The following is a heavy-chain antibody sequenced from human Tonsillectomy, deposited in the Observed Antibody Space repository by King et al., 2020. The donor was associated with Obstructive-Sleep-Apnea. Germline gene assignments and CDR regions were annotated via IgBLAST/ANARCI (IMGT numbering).Heavy chain of an antibody. V-gene: IGHV4-59*01. CDR3: ARGINSWYLVDY. J-gene: IGHJ4*02. CDR2: IYYSGST. CDR1: GGSISSYY. Sequence: QLQESGPGLVKPSETLSLTCTVSGGSISSYYWSWIRQPPGKGLEWIGYIYYSGSTHYNPSLKSRVTISVDPSKNQFSLKLTSVTAADTAVYYCARGINSWYLVDYWGQGTLVTVSS. D-gene: IGHD6-13*01.